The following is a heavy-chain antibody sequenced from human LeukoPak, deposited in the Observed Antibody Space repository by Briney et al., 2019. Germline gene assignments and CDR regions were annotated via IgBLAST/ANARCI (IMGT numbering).Heavy chain of an antibody. CDR1: GYTLTELS. CDR3: ATARQYYYDSSGHPYFDY. CDR2: FDPEDGET. D-gene: IGHD3-22*01. V-gene: IGHV1-24*01. Sequence: ASVKVSCKVSGYTLTELSMHWARQAPGKGLEWMGGFDPEDGETIYAQKFQGRVTMTEDISTDTAYMELSSLRSEDTAVYYCATARQYYYDSSGHPYFDYWGQGTLVTVSS. J-gene: IGHJ4*02.